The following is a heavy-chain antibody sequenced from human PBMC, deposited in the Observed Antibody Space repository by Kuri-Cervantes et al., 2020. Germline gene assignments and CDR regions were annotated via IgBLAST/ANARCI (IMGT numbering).Heavy chain of an antibody. CDR1: GFTFSSYA. V-gene: IGHV3-30-3*01. CDR2: ISYDGSNK. Sequence: GGSLRLSCAASGFTFSSYAMHWVRQAPGKGLEWVAVISYDGSNKYYADSVKGRFTISRDNSKNTLYLQMNSLGAEDTAVYYCARVVRGVRVWFGELDWGQGTLVTVSS. D-gene: IGHD3-10*01. J-gene: IGHJ4*02. CDR3: ARVVRGVRVWFGELD.